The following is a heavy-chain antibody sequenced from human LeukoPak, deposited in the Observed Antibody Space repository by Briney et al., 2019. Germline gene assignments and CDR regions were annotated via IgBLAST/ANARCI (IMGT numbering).Heavy chain of an antibody. D-gene: IGHD2-15*01. CDR2: IYYSGST. CDR3: ARDSCSGGSCYNYMDA. V-gene: IGHV4-59*01. Sequence: SETLSLTCTVSGGSTSSYYWSWIRQPPGKGLEWIGYIYYSGSTNYNPSLKSRVTISVDTSKNQFSLKLSSVTAADTAVYYCARDSCSGGSCYNYMDAWGKGTTVTVSS. J-gene: IGHJ6*03. CDR1: GGSTSSYY.